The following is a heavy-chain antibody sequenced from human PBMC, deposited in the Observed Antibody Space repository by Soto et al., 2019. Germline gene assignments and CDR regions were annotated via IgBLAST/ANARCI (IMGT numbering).Heavy chain of an antibody. CDR3: GSKLLWFGELLSTYYYGMDV. D-gene: IGHD3-10*01. CDR1: GGSFSGYY. Sequence: SETLSLTCAVYGGSFSGYYWSWIRQPPGKGLEWIGEINHSGSTNYNPSLKSRVTISVDTSKNQFSLKLSSVTAADTAVYYCGSKLLWFGELLSTYYYGMDVWGQGTTVTVSS. J-gene: IGHJ6*02. CDR2: INHSGST. V-gene: IGHV4-34*01.